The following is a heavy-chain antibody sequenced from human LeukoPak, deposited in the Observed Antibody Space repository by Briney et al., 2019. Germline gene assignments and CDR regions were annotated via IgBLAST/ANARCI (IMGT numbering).Heavy chain of an antibody. CDR3: AVGAVAGGPFDY. D-gene: IGHD6-19*01. CDR2: INHSGST. CDR1: GGSFSGYY. Sequence: SEALSLTCAVYGGSFSGYYWSWIRQPPGKGLEWIGEINHSGSTNYNPSLKSRVTISVDTSKNQFSLKLSSVTAADTAVYYCAVGAVAGGPFDYWGQGTLVTVSS. J-gene: IGHJ4*02. V-gene: IGHV4-34*01.